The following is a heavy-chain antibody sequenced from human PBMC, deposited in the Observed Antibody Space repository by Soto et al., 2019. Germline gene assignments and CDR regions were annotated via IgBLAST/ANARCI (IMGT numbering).Heavy chain of an antibody. Sequence: QLQLQESGSGLVKPSQTLSLTCAVSGGSISSGGYSWSWFRQPPGKGLAWIGYIYHSGSTYYNPSLKSWVNITVDRSENQLSMKLSSVTAADTAVYYCARAAGLGAVAADYWGQVTLATVSS. CDR3: ARAAGLGAVAADY. V-gene: IGHV4-30-2*01. J-gene: IGHJ4*02. CDR2: IYHSGST. D-gene: IGHD6-19*01. CDR1: GGSISSGGYS.